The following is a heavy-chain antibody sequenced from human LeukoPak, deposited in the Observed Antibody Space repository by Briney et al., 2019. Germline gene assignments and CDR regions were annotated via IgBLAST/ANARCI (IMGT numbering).Heavy chain of an antibody. Sequence: PGRSLRLSCAASGFTFSSYGMHWVRQAPGKGLVWVSRINTDGSSTSYADSVKGRFTISRDNAKNTLYLQMNSLRAEDTAVYYCASGQQLVRGYWGQGTLVTVSS. V-gene: IGHV3-74*01. D-gene: IGHD6-13*01. CDR1: GFTFSSYG. CDR3: ASGQQLVRGY. CDR2: INTDGSST. J-gene: IGHJ4*02.